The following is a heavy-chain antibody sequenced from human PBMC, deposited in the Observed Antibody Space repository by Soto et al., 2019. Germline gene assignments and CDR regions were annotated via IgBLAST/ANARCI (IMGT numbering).Heavy chain of an antibody. CDR2: INHSGST. CDR1: GGSFSGYY. D-gene: IGHD5-18*01. CDR3: AHSPPDFGDTAMDFFDY. Sequence: SETLSLTCAVYGGSFSGYYWSWIRQPPGKGLEWIGEINHSGSTNYNPSLKSRVTISVDTSKNQFSLKLSSVTAADTAVYYCAHSPPDFGDTAMDFFDYWGQGTLVTVSS. J-gene: IGHJ4*02. V-gene: IGHV4-34*01.